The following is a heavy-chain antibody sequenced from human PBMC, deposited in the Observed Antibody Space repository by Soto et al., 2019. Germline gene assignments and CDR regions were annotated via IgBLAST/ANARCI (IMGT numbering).Heavy chain of an antibody. CDR2: IYYSGST. Sequence: SETLSLTCTVSGGSISSSSYYWGWIRQPPGKGLEWIGSIYYSGSTYYNPSLKSRVTISVDTSKNQFSLKLSSVTAADTAVYYCARLVGIAAAGGPDAFDIWGQGTMVTVSS. CDR1: GGSISSSSYY. CDR3: ARLVGIAAAGGPDAFDI. D-gene: IGHD6-13*01. J-gene: IGHJ3*02. V-gene: IGHV4-39*01.